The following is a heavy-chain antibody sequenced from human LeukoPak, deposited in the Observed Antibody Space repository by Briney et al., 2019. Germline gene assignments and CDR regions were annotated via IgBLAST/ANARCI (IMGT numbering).Heavy chain of an antibody. CDR1: GGSFSGYY. D-gene: IGHD3-22*01. Sequence: SETLSLTCAVYGGSFSGYYWSWIRQPPGKGLEWIGEINHSGSTNYNPSLKSRVTISVDTSKDQFSLKLSSVTAADTAVYYCARVRGYYDSSGYYSDYWGQGTLVTVSS. CDR2: INHSGST. V-gene: IGHV4-34*01. J-gene: IGHJ4*02. CDR3: ARVRGYYDSSGYYSDY.